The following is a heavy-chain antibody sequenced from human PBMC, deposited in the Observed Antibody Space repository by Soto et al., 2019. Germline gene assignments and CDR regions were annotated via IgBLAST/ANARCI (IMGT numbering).Heavy chain of an antibody. J-gene: IGHJ3*02. Sequence: PGGSLRLSCAASGLTFITYGMHWVRQAPGKGLEWVAVISYDGNNQYYADSVKGRFTISRDNSKNRLYLQMSGLRTEDTAVYYCASPMGGYSSGWSSPERSAFDIWGQGTMVT. CDR2: ISYDGNNQ. CDR1: GLTFITYG. V-gene: IGHV3-30*03. CDR3: ASPMGGYSSGWSSPERSAFDI. D-gene: IGHD6-19*01.